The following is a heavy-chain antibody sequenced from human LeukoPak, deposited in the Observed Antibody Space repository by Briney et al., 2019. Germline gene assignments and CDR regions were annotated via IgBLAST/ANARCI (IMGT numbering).Heavy chain of an antibody. J-gene: IGHJ6*03. CDR2: INRSGST. D-gene: IGHD1-14*01. V-gene: IGHV4-34*01. CDR3: AGGTNRARDYYYYSFMDV. CDR1: GGSFSGYY. Sequence: SETLSLTCAVSGGSFSGYYWSWIRQPPGKGLEWIGEINRSGSTNYNPSLKSRVTISVDTSKSQLSLKVSSVTAADTAVYYCAGGTNRARDYYYYSFMDVWAKGTTVTVSS.